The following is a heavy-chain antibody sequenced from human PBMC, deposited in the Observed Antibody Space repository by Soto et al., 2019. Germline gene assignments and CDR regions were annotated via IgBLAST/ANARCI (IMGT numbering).Heavy chain of an antibody. J-gene: IGHJ5*02. V-gene: IGHV4-59*01. D-gene: IGHD6-13*01. CDR1: GGSISSYY. CDR3: ARAKVWWAIAAAGTGWFDP. CDR2: IYYSGST. Sequence: QVQLQESGPGLVKPSETLSLTCTVSGGSISSYYWSWIRQPPGKGLEWIGYIYYSGSTNYHPSLQSRVTISVDTSNNQFSLNLSSVTAADTAVYYCARAKVWWAIAAAGTGWFDPWGQGTLVTVSS.